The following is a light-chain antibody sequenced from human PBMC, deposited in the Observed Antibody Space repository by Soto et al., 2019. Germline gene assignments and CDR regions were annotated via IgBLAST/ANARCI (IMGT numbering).Light chain of an antibody. CDR3: SSYAGSNNLV. Sequence: QSALTQPPSASGSPGQSVTISCTGTSSDVGGYNYVSWYQQHPGKAPKLMIYEVSKRPSGVPDRFSGSKSGNTASLTVSGLKAEDEAAYYCSSYAGSNNLVFGGGTKLTVL. CDR2: EVS. CDR1: SSDVGGYNY. J-gene: IGLJ2*01. V-gene: IGLV2-8*01.